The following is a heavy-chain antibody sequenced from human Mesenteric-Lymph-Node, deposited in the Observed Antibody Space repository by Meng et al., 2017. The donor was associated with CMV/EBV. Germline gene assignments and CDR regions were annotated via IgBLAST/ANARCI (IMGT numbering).Heavy chain of an antibody. CDR3: AKGYCSSTSCSGGY. V-gene: IGHV3-30*02. CDR2: IRYDGSNK. D-gene: IGHD2-2*01. CDR1: GFTFSNYG. J-gene: IGHJ4*02. Sequence: GESLKISCAESGFTFSNYGMHWVRQAPGKGLEWVAFIRYDGSNKYYADSVKGRFTISRDNSKNTLYLQMNSLRAEDTAVYYCAKGYCSSTSCSGGYWGQGTLVTVSS.